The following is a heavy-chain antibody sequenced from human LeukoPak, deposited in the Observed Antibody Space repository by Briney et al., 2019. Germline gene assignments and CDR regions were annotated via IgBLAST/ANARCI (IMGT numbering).Heavy chain of an antibody. V-gene: IGHV3-48*02. CDR2: ISIRSRTT. Sequence: PGRSLRLSCAASGFTFSDFGMNWVRQAPGKGLEWVSYISIRSRTTYYADSVKGRFTISRDNAKNSLYLQMKSLRDEDTAVYYCARENDYYGMDVWGQGTTVTVSS. J-gene: IGHJ6*02. CDR3: ARENDYYGMDV. CDR1: GFTFSDFG.